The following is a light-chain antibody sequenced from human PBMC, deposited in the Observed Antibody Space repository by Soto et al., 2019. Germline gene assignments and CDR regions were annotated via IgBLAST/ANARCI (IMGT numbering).Light chain of an antibody. J-gene: IGKJ3*01. Sequence: EIVLTQSPATLSLSPGERATLSCRASQSVSSYLAWYQQKPGQAPRLLIYDASNRATGIPARFSGSGSGTDFPPPILRLEAEDFAIYYCQQRRRWPEFTFGPGTKVDIK. CDR2: DAS. CDR1: QSVSSY. CDR3: QQRRRWPEFT. V-gene: IGKV3-11*01.